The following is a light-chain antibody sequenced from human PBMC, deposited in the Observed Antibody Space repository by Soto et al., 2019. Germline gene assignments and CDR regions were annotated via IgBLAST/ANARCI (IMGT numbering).Light chain of an antibody. V-gene: IGKV3-11*01. CDR3: QQRSNFT. J-gene: IGKJ5*01. Sequence: EIVMTQSPGTLYLSPGERATLSCRASQSVSSNLAWYQQKPGQAPRLLIYGASTRATGIPARFSGSGSGTDFTLTISSLEPEDFAVYYCQQRSNFTFGQGTRLEIK. CDR1: QSVSSN. CDR2: GAS.